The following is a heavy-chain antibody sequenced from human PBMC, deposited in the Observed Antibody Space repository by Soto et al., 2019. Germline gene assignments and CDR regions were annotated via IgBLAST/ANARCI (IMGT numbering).Heavy chain of an antibody. D-gene: IGHD6-19*01. Sequence: PSETLSLTCTVSGGSISSYYWSWIRQPPGKGLEWIGYIYYSGSTNYNPSLKSRVTISVDTSKNQFSLKLSSVTAAVTAVYYCARGIAVAGTIFDYWGQGTLVPSPQ. V-gene: IGHV4-59*01. J-gene: IGHJ4*02. CDR1: GGSISSYY. CDR2: IYYSGST. CDR3: ARGIAVAGTIFDY.